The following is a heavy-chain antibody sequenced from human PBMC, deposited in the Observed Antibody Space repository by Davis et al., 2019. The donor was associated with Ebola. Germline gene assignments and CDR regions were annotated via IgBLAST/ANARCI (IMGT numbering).Heavy chain of an antibody. CDR1: GGTFSSYA. CDR2: IIPILGIA. CDR3: ARDSRQWLDNDY. Sequence: SVKVSCKASGGTFSSYAISWVRQAPGQGLEWMGRIIPILGIANYAQKFQGRVTITADKSTSTAYMELSSLRSEDTAVYYCARDSRQWLDNDYWGQGTLVTVSS. V-gene: IGHV1-69*04. J-gene: IGHJ4*02. D-gene: IGHD6-19*01.